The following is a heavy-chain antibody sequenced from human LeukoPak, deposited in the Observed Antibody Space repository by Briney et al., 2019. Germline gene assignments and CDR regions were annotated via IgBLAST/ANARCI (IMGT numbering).Heavy chain of an antibody. Sequence: ASVKVSCKASGYTFTGYYMHWVRQAPGQGLEWMGSINPNSGGTNYAQKFQGRVTMTRDTSISTAYMELSRLRSDDTAVYYCARDKVRGHCSSTSCYWLNPVLGYYYYGMDVWGQGTTVTVSS. CDR2: INPNSGGT. CDR3: ARDKVRGHCSSTSCYWLNPVLGYYYYGMDV. D-gene: IGHD2-2*01. J-gene: IGHJ6*02. CDR1: GYTFTGYY. V-gene: IGHV1-2*02.